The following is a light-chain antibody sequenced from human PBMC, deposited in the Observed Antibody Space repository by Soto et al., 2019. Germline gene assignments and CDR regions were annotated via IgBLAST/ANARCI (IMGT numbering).Light chain of an antibody. Sequence: QSVLTQPASVSGSPGQSITISCTGTSSDVGGYNYVSWYQQDPGKAPKLMIYEVSNRPSGVSNRFSGSKSGNTASLTISGLQTEDEADYYCSSFTSINTWVFGGGTKLTV. V-gene: IGLV2-14*01. CDR3: SSFTSINTWV. CDR2: EVS. J-gene: IGLJ3*02. CDR1: SSDVGGYNY.